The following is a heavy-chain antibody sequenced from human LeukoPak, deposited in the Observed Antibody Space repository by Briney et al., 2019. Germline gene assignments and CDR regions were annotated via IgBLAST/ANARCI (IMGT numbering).Heavy chain of an antibody. J-gene: IGHJ6*02. CDR2: ISGSGGST. V-gene: IGHV3-23*01. CDR1: GFTFSSYA. D-gene: IGHD6-19*01. CDR3: AKEGIAVAGNYYYYYGMDV. Sequence: GGSLRLSCAASGFTFSSYAVSWVRQAPGKGLEWVSAISGSGGSTYYADSVKGRFTISRDNSKNTLYLQMNSLRAEDTAVYYCAKEGIAVAGNYYYYYGMDVWGQGTTVTVSS.